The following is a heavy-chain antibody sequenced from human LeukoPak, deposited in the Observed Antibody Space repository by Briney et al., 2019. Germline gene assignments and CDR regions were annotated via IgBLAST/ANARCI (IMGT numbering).Heavy chain of an antibody. CDR3: ARRVVVVAATLIDP. V-gene: IGHV4-31*03. Sequence: SQTLSLTCTVSGGSISSGGYYWSWTRQHPGTGLEWIGYIYYSGSTYYNPSLKSRVTISVDTSKNQFSLKLSTVTAADTAVYYCARRVVVVAATLIDPWGQGTLVTVSS. D-gene: IGHD2-15*01. CDR1: GGSISSGGYY. J-gene: IGHJ5*02. CDR2: IYYSGST.